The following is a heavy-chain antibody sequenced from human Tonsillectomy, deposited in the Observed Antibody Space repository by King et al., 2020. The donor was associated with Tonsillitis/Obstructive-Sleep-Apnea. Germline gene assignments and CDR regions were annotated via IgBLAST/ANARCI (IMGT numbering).Heavy chain of an antibody. J-gene: IGHJ5*02. D-gene: IGHD1-26*01. CDR1: GGSITSYY. Sequence: QLQESGPGLVKPPETLSLTCSVSGGSITSYYWSWIRQPPGKGLEWIGYIYYSGSTIYNPSLKSRVTISVDTSKNQFSRKLGSVTAADTAVYYCARAQVGATSRGWFDPWGQGTLVTVAS. V-gene: IGHV4-59*08. CDR3: ARAQVGATSRGWFDP. CDR2: IYYSGST.